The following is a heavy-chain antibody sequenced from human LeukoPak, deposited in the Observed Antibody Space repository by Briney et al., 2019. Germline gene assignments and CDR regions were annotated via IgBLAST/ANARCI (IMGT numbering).Heavy chain of an antibody. CDR3: ARQTWDGESGLEFDP. CDR2: IYYSGST. D-gene: IGHD3-3*01. J-gene: IGHJ5*02. V-gene: IGHV4-59*08. CDR1: GGSISSYD. Sequence: SETLSLTCTVSGGSISSYDGSWIRQPRGKGREGIGYIYYSGSTNYSPSRKSRVTISVDTSKNQFSLQLSSVTAADTAVYYCARQTWDGESGLEFDPWGQGTLVTVSS.